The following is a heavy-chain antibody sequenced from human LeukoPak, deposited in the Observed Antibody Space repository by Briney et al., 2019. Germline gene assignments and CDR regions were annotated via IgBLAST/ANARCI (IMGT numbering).Heavy chain of an antibody. D-gene: IGHD6-13*01. Sequence: GGSLRLSCAASGFTFSSYGMHWVRQAPGKGLEWVAVIWYDGSNRYYSDSVKGRFTISRGNSKNTLYLQMNSLRAEDTAVYYCARDRDYSDSWSACDIWGQGTMVSVSS. V-gene: IGHV3-33*08. CDR2: IWYDGSNR. J-gene: IGHJ3*02. CDR1: GFTFSSYG. CDR3: ARDRDYSDSWSACDI.